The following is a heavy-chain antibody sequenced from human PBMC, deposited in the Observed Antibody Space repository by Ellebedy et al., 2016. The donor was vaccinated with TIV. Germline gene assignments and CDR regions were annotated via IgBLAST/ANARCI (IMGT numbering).Heavy chain of an antibody. CDR2: INTNGSTT. CDR3: ARLGGHVYSYGLDY. V-gene: IGHV3-74*01. CDR1: GFTFSSYW. Sequence: PGGSLRLSCAASGFTFSSYWMHWVRQAQGKGLVWVSHINTNGSTTNYADSVKGRFTISRDNAKNTLYLQMNSLRAEDTAVYYCARLGGHVYSYGLDYWGQGILVIVSS. D-gene: IGHD5-18*01. J-gene: IGHJ4*02.